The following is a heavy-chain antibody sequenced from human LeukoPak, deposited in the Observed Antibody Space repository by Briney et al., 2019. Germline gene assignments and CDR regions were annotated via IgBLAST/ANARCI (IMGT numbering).Heavy chain of an antibody. J-gene: IGHJ4*02. CDR1: GYIFNTYW. Sequence: GESLKISCKGSGYIFNTYWIGWVRQMPGKRLEWMGIIYPGDSDARYSPSFEGQVTISADKSISTAYLQWSSLKASDTAMYYCARLPSRLAPLDYWGQGTLVTVSS. CDR2: IYPGDSDA. V-gene: IGHV5-51*01. CDR3: ARLPSRLAPLDY.